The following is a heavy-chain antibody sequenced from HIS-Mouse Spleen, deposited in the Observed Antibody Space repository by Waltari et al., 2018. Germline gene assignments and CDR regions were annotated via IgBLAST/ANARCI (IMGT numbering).Heavy chain of an antibody. Sequence: QLQLQESGPGLVTPSETLSLTCTVAGGSISSSSSSWGWSRQPPGKGLEWIGSIYYSGSTYYNPSLKSRVTISVDTSKNQFSLKLSSVTAADTAVYYCAREIPYSSSWYDWYFDLWGRDTLVTVSS. J-gene: IGHJ2*01. CDR1: GGSISSSSSS. CDR2: IYYSGST. CDR3: AREIPYSSSWYDWYFDL. D-gene: IGHD6-13*01. V-gene: IGHV4-39*07.